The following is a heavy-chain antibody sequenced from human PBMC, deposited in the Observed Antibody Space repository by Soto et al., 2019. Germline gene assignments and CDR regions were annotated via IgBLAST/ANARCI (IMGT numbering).Heavy chain of an antibody. CDR3: ARESSSPNYYYYGMDV. D-gene: IGHD6-6*01. Sequence: QAQLVQSGAEVKKPGSSVKVSCRASGGTFGSYAVSWVRQAPGQGLEWMGVIIPLLNTPKYEQKFQGRATITADASATTVYMELSNLRSEDTAVYYCARESSSPNYYYYGMDVWGQGTTVTVSS. CDR1: GGTFGSYA. V-gene: IGHV1-69*01. J-gene: IGHJ6*02. CDR2: IIPLLNTP.